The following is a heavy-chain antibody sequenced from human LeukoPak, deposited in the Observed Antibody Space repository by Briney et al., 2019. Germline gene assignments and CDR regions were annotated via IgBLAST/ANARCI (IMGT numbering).Heavy chain of an antibody. V-gene: IGHV3-66*01. CDR3: ARSASAYSATPFDY. D-gene: IGHD2-21*01. CDR2: IYSGGSA. CDR1: GFTVSSNY. Sequence: GGSLRLSCAASGFTVSSNYMSWVRQAPGKGLEWVSVIYSGGSAYYADSVKGRFTISRDNSKNTLYLQMNSLRAEDTAVYYCARSASAYSATPFDYWGQGTLVTVSS. J-gene: IGHJ4*02.